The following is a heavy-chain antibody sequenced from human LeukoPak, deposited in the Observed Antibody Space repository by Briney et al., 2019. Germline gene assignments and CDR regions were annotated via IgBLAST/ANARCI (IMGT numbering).Heavy chain of an antibody. CDR1: GFTFSSYS. CDR3: ARDMPGYSSSWYSGGGWFDP. D-gene: IGHD6-13*01. Sequence: GGSLRLSCAASGFTFSSYSMNWVRQAPGKGLEWVSSISSSSYIYYADSVKGRFTISRDNAKNSLYLQMNSLRAEDTAVYYCARDMPGYSSSWYSGGGWFDPWGQGTLVTVSS. J-gene: IGHJ5*02. CDR2: ISSSSYI. V-gene: IGHV3-21*01.